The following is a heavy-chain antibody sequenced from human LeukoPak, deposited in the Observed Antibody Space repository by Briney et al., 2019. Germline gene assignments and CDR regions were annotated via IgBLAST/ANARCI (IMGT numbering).Heavy chain of an antibody. Sequence: GGSLRLSCAASGFTFSSYGMHWVRQAPGKGLEWVAFIRYDGSNKYYADSVKGRFTISRDNSKNTLYLQMSSLRAEDTAVYYCARGTNYPGVYFDYWGQGSLVTVSS. D-gene: IGHD1-1*01. V-gene: IGHV3-30*02. J-gene: IGHJ4*02. CDR1: GFTFSSYG. CDR3: ARGTNYPGVYFDY. CDR2: IRYDGSNK.